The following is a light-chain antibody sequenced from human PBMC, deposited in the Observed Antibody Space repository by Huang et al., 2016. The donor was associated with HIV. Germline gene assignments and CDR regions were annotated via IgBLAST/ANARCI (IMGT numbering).Light chain of an antibody. J-gene: IGKJ4*01. CDR3: QQYGSSPLT. Sequence: EIVLTQSPATLSLSPGERATLPCGASQSLSSSHLAWYQQKPGLAPRLLIYDASNRATGIPDRFGGSGSGTDFTLTISRLEPEDFAVYYCQQYGSSPLTFGGGTKVEIK. CDR1: QSLSSSH. V-gene: IGKV3D-20*01. CDR2: DAS.